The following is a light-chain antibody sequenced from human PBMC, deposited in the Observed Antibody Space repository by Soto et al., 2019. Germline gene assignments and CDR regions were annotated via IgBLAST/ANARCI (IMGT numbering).Light chain of an antibody. Sequence: QSVLTHGPSASGSPRQRVTISCCGSTSNIGSNTVNWYQQLPGTAPKLLIYSNNQRPSGVPDRFSGSKSGTSASLAISGLQSEDEADYYCAAWDDSLSGYVCGTGTKVTVL. V-gene: IGLV1-44*01. CDR1: TSNIGSNT. CDR3: AAWDDSLSGYV. CDR2: SNN. J-gene: IGLJ1*01.